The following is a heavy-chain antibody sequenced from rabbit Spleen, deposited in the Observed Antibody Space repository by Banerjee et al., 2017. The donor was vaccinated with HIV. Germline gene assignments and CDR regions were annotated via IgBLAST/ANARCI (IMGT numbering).Heavy chain of an antibody. CDR2: IYVSTGNI. V-gene: IGHV1S40*01. D-gene: IGHD4-1*01. CDR1: GFSFSSSNY. CDR3: ARSGYVGWGGDGDLTGNKL. J-gene: IGHJ4*01. Sequence: QSLEESGGDLVKPGAYLTLTCTASGFSFSSSNYMCWVRQAPGKGLEWIACIYVSTGNIYYASWARGRFTISKTSSTTVTLQMTSLTAADTATYFCARSGYVGWGGDGDLTGNKLWGPGTLVTVS.